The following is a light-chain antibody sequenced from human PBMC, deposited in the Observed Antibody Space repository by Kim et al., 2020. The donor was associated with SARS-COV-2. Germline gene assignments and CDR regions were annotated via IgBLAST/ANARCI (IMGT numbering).Light chain of an antibody. CDR2: GAS. Sequence: PGERATLSCRASHSITSNYLSWFQQKPGQAPRLLIYGASSRATGISDRFSGSGSGTDFTLTISRLEPEDFAVYYCQQYGISPRTFGQGTKVDIK. J-gene: IGKJ1*01. CDR1: HSITSNY. CDR3: QQYGISPRT. V-gene: IGKV3-20*01.